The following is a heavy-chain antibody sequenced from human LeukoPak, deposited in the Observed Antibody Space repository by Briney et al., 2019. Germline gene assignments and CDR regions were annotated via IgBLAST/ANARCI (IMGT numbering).Heavy chain of an antibody. V-gene: IGHV4-39*07. CDR2: IYYSGST. J-gene: IGHJ4*02. CDR1: GGSISSSSYY. CDR3: ARVGYCSSTSCAGDY. Sequence: PSETLSLTCTVSGGSISSSSYYWGWIRQPPGKGLEWIGSIYYSGSTYYNPSLKSRVTISVDTSKNQFSLKLSSVTAADTAVYYCARVGYCSSTSCAGDYWGQGTLVTVSS. D-gene: IGHD2-2*03.